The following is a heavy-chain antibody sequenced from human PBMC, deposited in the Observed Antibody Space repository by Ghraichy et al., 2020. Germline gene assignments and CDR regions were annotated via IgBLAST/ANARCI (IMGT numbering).Heavy chain of an antibody. Sequence: LSLTCAASGFTFSSYSMNWVRQAPGKGLEWVSSISSSSSYIYYADSVKGRFTISRDNAKNSLYLQMNSLRAEDTAVYYCARDRDCSGGSCHYYYYGMDVWGQGTTVTVSS. CDR1: GFTFSSYS. J-gene: IGHJ6*02. CDR3: ARDRDCSGGSCHYYYYGMDV. D-gene: IGHD2-15*01. V-gene: IGHV3-21*01. CDR2: ISSSSSYI.